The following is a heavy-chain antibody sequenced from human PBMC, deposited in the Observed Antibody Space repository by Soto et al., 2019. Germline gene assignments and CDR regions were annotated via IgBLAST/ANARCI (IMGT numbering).Heavy chain of an antibody. CDR1: GFTFSSYD. D-gene: IGHD3-16*01. J-gene: IGHJ6*02. CDR3: AKKQGGYYYYGMDV. V-gene: IGHV3-23*01. Sequence: GGSLRLSCAASGFTFSSYDMHWVRQATGKGLEWVSVIGAGGGSTYYADSVKGRFTISRDNSKNTLYLQMNSLRAEDTAVYYCAKKQGGYYYYGMDVWGQGTTVTVS. CDR2: IGAGGGST.